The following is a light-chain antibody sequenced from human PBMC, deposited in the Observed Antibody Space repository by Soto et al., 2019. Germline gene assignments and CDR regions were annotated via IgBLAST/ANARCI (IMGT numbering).Light chain of an antibody. Sequence: DIQMTQSPSFLSASVGDRVTITCRASQRIDNFLTWYQQKPGKAPKLLIYKASTLKSGVPSRFGGSGFGTEFRFTISSLQPDDFGSYYCQHLRTFGRGTKVDIK. J-gene: IGKJ1*01. CDR1: QRIDNF. CDR3: QHLRT. CDR2: KAS. V-gene: IGKV1-5*03.